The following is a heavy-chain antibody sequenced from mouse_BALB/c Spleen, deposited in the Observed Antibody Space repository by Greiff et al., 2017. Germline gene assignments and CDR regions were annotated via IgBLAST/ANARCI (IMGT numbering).Heavy chain of an antibody. CDR1: GFTFSSYT. D-gene: IGHD2-4*01. CDR2: ISSGGSYT. V-gene: IGHV5-6-4*01. J-gene: IGHJ3*01. CDR3: TRDRERLRREFAY. Sequence: EVQLVESGGGLVKPGGSLKLSCAASGFTFSSYTMSWVRQTPEKRLEWVATISSGGSYTYYPDSVKGRFTISRDNAKNTLYLQMSSLKSEDTAMYYCTRDRERLRREFAYWGQGTLVTVSA.